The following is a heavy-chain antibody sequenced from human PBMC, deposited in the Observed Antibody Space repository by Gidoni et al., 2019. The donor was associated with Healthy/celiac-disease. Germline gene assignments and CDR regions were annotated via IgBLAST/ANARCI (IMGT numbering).Heavy chain of an antibody. J-gene: IGHJ4*02. CDR2: IYTSGST. CDR3: ARDRPMYYYDSSGYYDY. V-gene: IGHV4-61*02. CDR1: GGSSSSGSYY. D-gene: IGHD3-22*01. Sequence: QVQLQESGPGLVKPSQTLSPTCTVSGGSSSSGSYYWSWIRQPAGKGLEWIGRIYTSGSTNYNPSLKSRVTISVDTSKNQFSLKLSSVTAADTAVYYCARDRPMYYYDSSGYYDYWGQGTLVTVSS.